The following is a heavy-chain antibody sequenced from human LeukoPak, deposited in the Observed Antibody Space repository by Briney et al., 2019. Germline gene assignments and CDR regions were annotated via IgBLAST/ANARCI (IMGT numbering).Heavy chain of an antibody. J-gene: IGHJ6*02. CDR2: ISWNSGSI. V-gene: IGHV3-9*01. Sequence: GGSLRLSCAASGFTFNDYAMHWVRQAPGKGLEWVSGISWNSGSIDYADSVKGRFTISRDNAKNSLYLQMNSLRAEDTALYYCAKDIGCSGGSCYSNYYYYYGMDVWGQGTTVTVSS. CDR1: GFTFNDYA. CDR3: AKDIGCSGGSCYSNYYYYYGMDV. D-gene: IGHD2-15*01.